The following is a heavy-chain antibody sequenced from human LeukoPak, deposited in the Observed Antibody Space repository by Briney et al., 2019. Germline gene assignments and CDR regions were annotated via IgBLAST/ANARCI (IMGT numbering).Heavy chain of an antibody. CDR1: GLTFSSYS. CDR2: ISSSSSYI. Sequence: GGSLRLSCAASGLTFSSYSMNWVRQAPGKGLEWVSSISSSSSYIYYADSMKGRFTISRDNAKNSLYLQMNSLRAEDTAVYYCARDSSGAFDIWGQGTMVTVSS. V-gene: IGHV3-21*01. CDR3: ARDSSGAFDI. D-gene: IGHD3-22*01. J-gene: IGHJ3*02.